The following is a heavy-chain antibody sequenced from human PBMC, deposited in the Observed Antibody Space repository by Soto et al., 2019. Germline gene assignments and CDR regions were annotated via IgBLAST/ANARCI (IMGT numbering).Heavy chain of an antibody. Sequence: GASVKVSCKASGYTFTSYDINWVRQAPGQGLEWMGWINPNSGGTNYAQKFQGWVTMTRDTSISTAYMELRSLRVEDTAVYYCAGDDWGPAHFRGQGTLVTVSS. J-gene: IGHJ4*02. D-gene: IGHD2-2*01. CDR1: GYTFTSYD. V-gene: IGHV1-2*04. CDR2: INPNSGGT. CDR3: AGDDWGPAHF.